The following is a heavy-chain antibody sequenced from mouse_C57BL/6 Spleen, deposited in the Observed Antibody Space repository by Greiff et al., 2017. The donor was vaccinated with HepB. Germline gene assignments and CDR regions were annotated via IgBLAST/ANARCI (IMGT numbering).Heavy chain of an antibody. CDR1: GFTFSDYG. CDR3: ARRYDYYAMDY. V-gene: IGHV5-17*01. CDR2: ISSGSSTI. J-gene: IGHJ4*01. Sequence: VQLQQSGGGLVKPGGSLKLSCAASGFTFSDYGMHWVRQAPEKGLEWVAYISSGSSTIYYADTVKGRFTISRDNAKNTLFLQMTSLRSEDTAMYYCARRYDYYAMDYWGQGTSVTVSS. D-gene: IGHD1-1*02.